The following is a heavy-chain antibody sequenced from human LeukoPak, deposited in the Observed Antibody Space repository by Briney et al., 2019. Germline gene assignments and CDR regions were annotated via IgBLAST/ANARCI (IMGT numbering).Heavy chain of an antibody. V-gene: IGHV3-9*01. CDR2: ISWNSGSI. CDR1: GFTFDDYA. J-gene: IGHJ2*01. CDR3: AKDKRQYGDSNGYFDL. D-gene: IGHD4-17*01. Sequence: GGSLRLSCAASGFTFDDYAMHWVRQAPGKGLEWVSGISWNSGSIGYADSVKGRFTISRDNAKNSLYLQMNSLRAEDTALYYCAKDKRQYGDSNGYFDLWGRGTLVTVSS.